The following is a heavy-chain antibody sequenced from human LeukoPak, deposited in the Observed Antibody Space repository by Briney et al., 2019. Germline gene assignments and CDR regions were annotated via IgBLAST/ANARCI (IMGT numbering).Heavy chain of an antibody. V-gene: IGHV1-2*06. CDR1: GYTFTGYY. J-gene: IGHJ4*02. Sequence: GASVKVSCKASGYTFTGYYMHWVRQAPGQGLEWMGRINPNSGGTNYAQKFQGRVTMTRDTSIGTAYMELSRLRSDDTAVYNCARDLSYYFDYWGQGTLVTVSS. CDR3: ARDLSYYFDY. CDR2: INPNSGGT. D-gene: IGHD1-26*01.